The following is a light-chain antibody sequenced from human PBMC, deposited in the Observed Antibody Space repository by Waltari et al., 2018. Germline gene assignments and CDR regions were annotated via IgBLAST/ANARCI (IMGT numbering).Light chain of an antibody. CDR3: QKYERLPAT. V-gene: IGKV3-20*01. CDR2: DVS. CDR1: QSIGRS. Sequence: EIVLTQSPGTLSLSPGERATLSGRSSQSIGRSLVWYQPKPGQAPRLLIYDVSRRATGIPDRFSGSGYGTDFSLTISRLEPEEFAVYYCQKYERLPATFGQGTTVEIK. J-gene: IGKJ1*01.